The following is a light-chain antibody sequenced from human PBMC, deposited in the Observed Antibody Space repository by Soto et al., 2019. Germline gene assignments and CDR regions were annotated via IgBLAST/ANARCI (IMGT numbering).Light chain of an antibody. CDR3: CSYAGSSTVV. CDR2: EGS. J-gene: IGLJ2*01. Sequence: QSALTQPASESRSPGQSITISRTGTSSDVGSYNLVSWYQQHPGKAPKLMIYEGSKRPSGVSNRFSGSKSGNTASLTISGLKAEDEADYYCCSYAGSSTVVFGGGTKLTVL. CDR1: SSDVGSYNL. V-gene: IGLV2-23*01.